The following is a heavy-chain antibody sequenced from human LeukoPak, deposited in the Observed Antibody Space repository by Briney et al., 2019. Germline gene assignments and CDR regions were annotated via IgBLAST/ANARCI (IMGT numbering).Heavy chain of an antibody. Sequence: PGGSLRLSCAASGFTFSDYYMSWIRQAPGKGLEWVSYIHSSGSTKYYADSVKGRFTISRDNAENSLYLQMGSLRDEDTAVYYCVRDNYGYHTSVSYDFDFWGQGTLVTVSS. J-gene: IGHJ4*02. D-gene: IGHD3-10*01. CDR3: VRDNYGYHTSVSYDFDF. CDR1: GFTFSDYY. CDR2: IHSSGSTK. V-gene: IGHV3-11*04.